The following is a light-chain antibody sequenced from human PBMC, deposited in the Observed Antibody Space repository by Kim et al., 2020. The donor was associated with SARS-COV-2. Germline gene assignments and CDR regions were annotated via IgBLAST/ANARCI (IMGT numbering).Light chain of an antibody. Sequence: DIQMTQSPSSLSASVGDRVTITCRASQTISTYLSWYQHKPGKAPELLIYAASSFQRGVPSRFSGRGSGTDFTLTISSLQPEDFATYYCQQTYSTPHYTFGQGTKLEI. V-gene: IGKV1-39*01. J-gene: IGKJ2*01. CDR3: QQTYSTPHYT. CDR2: AAS. CDR1: QTISTY.